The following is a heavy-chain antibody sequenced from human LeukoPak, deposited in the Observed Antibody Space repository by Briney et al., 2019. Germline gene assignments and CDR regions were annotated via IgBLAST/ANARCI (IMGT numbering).Heavy chain of an antibody. V-gene: IGHV3-64*01. CDR2: ISSNGGST. CDR1: GFTFSSYA. CDR3: ARSAAVTGPNWFDP. D-gene: IGHD4-11*01. Sequence: GGSLRLSCAASGFTFSSYAMHWVRQAPGKGLEYVSAISSNGGSTYYAQSVKGRFAISRDNSKNTLYLQMGSLRAEDMAVYYCARSAAVTGPNWFDPWGQGTLVTVSS. J-gene: IGHJ5*02.